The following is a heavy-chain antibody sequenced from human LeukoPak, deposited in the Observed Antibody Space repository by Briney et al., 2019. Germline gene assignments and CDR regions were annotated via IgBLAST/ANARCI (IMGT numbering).Heavy chain of an antibody. Sequence: PGGSLRLSCAASGFTFSSYAMSWVRQAPGKGLEWVSAISGSGGSTYYADSVKGRLTISRDNSKSTLYLQMNSLRAEDTAVYYCAKPPLYDFWSGYYFDYWGQGTLVTVSS. CDR2: ISGSGGST. D-gene: IGHD3-3*01. J-gene: IGHJ4*02. CDR1: GFTFSSYA. CDR3: AKPPLYDFWSGYYFDY. V-gene: IGHV3-23*01.